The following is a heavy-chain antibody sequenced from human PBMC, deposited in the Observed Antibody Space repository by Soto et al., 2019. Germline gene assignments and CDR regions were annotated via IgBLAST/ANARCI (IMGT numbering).Heavy chain of an antibody. Sequence: SETLSLTCTVSGGSIGRNYWSWIRQPPGKGPQWIGYIYYSGTTDYNPSLKSRVTMSVDTSKMQFSLRLTSVTAADTAVYYCARGPYDGFDVWGQGTMVTVSS. CDR3: ARGPYDGFDV. CDR2: IYYSGTT. J-gene: IGHJ3*01. CDR1: GGSIGRNY. V-gene: IGHV4-59*01.